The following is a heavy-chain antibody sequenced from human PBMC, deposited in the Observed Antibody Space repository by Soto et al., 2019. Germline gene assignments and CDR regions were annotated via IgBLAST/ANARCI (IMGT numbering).Heavy chain of an antibody. D-gene: IGHD1-20*01. V-gene: IGHV4-61*01. J-gene: IGHJ6*02. CDR2: IYYSGST. CDR1: GGSVSSGSYY. Sequence: SETLSLTCTVSGGSVSSGSYYWGWIRQPPGKGLEWIGYIYYSGSTNYNPSLKSRVTISVDTSKNQFSLKLSSVTAADTAVYYCAREDNWNYNGMDVWGQGTTVTVSS. CDR3: AREDNWNYNGMDV.